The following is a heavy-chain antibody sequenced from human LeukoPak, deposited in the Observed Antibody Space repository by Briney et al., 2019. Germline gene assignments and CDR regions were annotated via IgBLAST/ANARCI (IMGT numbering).Heavy chain of an antibody. J-gene: IGHJ5*02. D-gene: IGHD4-17*01. Sequence: SGPTLVNPTQTLTLTCTFSGFSLSTSGVAVGWFRQPPGGALEWLALTYWNDDTFYNPSLDSRLTIAKDTSKNQVVLTMTNMDPVDTATFYCARRRSPSNGDWFDPWGQGTLVTVSS. V-gene: IGHV2-5*01. CDR1: GFSLSTSGVA. CDR2: TYWNDDT. CDR3: ARRRSPSNGDWFDP.